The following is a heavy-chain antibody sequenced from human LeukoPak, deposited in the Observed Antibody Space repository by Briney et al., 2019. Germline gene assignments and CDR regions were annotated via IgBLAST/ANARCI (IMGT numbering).Heavy chain of an antibody. CDR1: GVSFSGYY. J-gene: IGHJ3*02. CDR2: INHSGST. CDR3: ARCLYYYDSSGYSRTIFDI. V-gene: IGHV4-34*01. D-gene: IGHD3-22*01. Sequence: SETLSLTCGVSGVSFSGYYWNWIRQPPGKGLEWIGEINHSGSTNYNPSLKSRVTISVDTSQKQFSLKLSSVTAADTAVYYCARCLYYYDSSGYSRTIFDIWGQGTMVTVSS.